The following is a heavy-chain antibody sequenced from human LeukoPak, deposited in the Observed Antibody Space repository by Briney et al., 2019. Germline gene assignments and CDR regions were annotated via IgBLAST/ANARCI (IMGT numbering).Heavy chain of an antibody. D-gene: IGHD5-18*01. Sequence: GGSLRLSCAASGYTFSSYSMNWVRQAPGKGLEWVSSISSSSSYIYYADSVKGRFTISRDNAKNSLYLQMNSLRAEGTAVYYCARSQLWFSPYYFDYWGQGTLVTVSS. J-gene: IGHJ4*02. V-gene: IGHV3-21*01. CDR1: GYTFSSYS. CDR3: ARSQLWFSPYYFDY. CDR2: ISSSSSYI.